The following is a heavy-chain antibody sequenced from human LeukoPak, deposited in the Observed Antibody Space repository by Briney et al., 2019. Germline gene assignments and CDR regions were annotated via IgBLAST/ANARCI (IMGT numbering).Heavy chain of an antibody. J-gene: IGHJ4*02. V-gene: IGHV4-61*05. D-gene: IGHD5-12*01. CDR3: ARVEGSGYSEYDPGRFDY. CDR1: GGSISSSSYY. Sequence: SETLSLTCTVSGGSISSSSYYWGWFRQPPGKGLEWIGYIFYTGNTNYNPSLKSRVTISVHTSKNQFSLRLSSVTAADTAMYYCARVEGSGYSEYDPGRFDYWGQGAPVTVSS. CDR2: IFYTGNT.